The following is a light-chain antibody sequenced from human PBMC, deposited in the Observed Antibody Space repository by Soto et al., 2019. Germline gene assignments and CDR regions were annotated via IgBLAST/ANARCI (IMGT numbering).Light chain of an antibody. V-gene: IGKV1-39*01. Sequence: DIQMTQSPSSPSASVGDRVTIACRASQSITNYLNWYQHKPGKAPKLLIYATSTLQSGVPSRFSGSGSGTDFTLTISSLQPEDFAIYYCQQSYRTPFAFGPGTKVDIK. CDR1: QSITNY. CDR3: QQSYRTPFA. CDR2: ATS. J-gene: IGKJ3*01.